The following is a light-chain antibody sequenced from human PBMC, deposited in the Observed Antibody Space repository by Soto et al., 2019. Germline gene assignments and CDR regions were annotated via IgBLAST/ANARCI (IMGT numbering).Light chain of an antibody. CDR2: GAS. CDR1: QSVGSSF. CDR3: QQYGNSPWT. Sequence: EVVLRQSPGTLSLSPGERATLSCRASQSVGSSFLAWYQQKPGQAPRLLIYGASIRATGIPDRFSGSGSGTDFSLTISRLEPADFAVYYCQQYGNSPWTFGQGTKVEI. V-gene: IGKV3-20*01. J-gene: IGKJ1*01.